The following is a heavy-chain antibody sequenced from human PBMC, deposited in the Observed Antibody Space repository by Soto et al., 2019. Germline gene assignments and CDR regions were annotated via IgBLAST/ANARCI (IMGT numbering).Heavy chain of an antibody. Sequence: ASVKVSCKASGYTFTSYYMHWVRQAPGQGLEWMGIINPSGGSTSYAQKFQGRVTMTRDTSTSTVYMELSSLRSEDTAVYYCAGSRVPSSGYGDVDYWGQGTLVTVSS. V-gene: IGHV1-46*01. J-gene: IGHJ4*02. D-gene: IGHD6-13*01. CDR2: INPSGGST. CDR3: AGSRVPSSGYGDVDY. CDR1: GYTFTSYY.